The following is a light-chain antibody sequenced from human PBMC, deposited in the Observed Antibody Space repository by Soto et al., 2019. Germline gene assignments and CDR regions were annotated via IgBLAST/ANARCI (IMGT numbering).Light chain of an antibody. CDR1: SSDVGTYDL. Sequence: QSALTQPASVSGSPGQSVTISCTGSSSDVGTYDLVSWYQQHPGKAPKILIYEGTKRPSGVSNRFSGSKSGNTASLTISGLQAEDEADYFCCSYAGFSTLVFGGGTKLT. J-gene: IGLJ3*02. V-gene: IGLV2-23*01. CDR3: CSYAGFSTLV. CDR2: EGT.